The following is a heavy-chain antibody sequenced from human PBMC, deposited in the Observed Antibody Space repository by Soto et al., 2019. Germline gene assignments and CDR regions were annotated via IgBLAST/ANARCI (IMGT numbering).Heavy chain of an antibody. Sequence: QVQLVLSGAEVKKPGASVKVSCKASGYTFTNYAMHWVRQAPGQRLEWMGWINAGNGDTKYSQKFQGRVTITRDKSASTAYMDLSSLRSEDTAVYYCARGVGQFDYWGQGTLVTVSS. D-gene: IGHD3-10*01. CDR3: ARGVGQFDY. J-gene: IGHJ4*02. CDR2: INAGNGDT. V-gene: IGHV1-3*01. CDR1: GYTFTNYA.